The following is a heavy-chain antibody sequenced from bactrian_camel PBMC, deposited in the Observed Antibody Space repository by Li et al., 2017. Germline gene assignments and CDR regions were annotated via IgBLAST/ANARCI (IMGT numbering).Heavy chain of an antibody. CDR1: GYTYKNGC. CDR3: AADPPCNWSGSAFNY. CDR2: LDADGST. J-gene: IGHJ4*01. V-gene: IGHV3S53*01. D-gene: IGHD7*01. Sequence: HVQLVESGGGSVQPGGSLRLSCELRGYTYKNGCTAWFRQAPGKKREGVAGLDADGSTMVVDSVKGRFTISSDNAKRSVYLQMNDLRPEDTARYICAADPPCNWSGSAFNYWGQGTQVTVS.